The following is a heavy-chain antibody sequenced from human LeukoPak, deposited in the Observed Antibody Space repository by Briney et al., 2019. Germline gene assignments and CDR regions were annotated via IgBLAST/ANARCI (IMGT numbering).Heavy chain of an antibody. D-gene: IGHD6-13*01. CDR1: GFTFSSYA. Sequence: GGSLRLSCAASGFTFSSYAMSWVRQAPGKGLEWVSAISGSGGSTYYADPVKGRFTISRDNSKNTLYLQMNSLRAEDTAVYYCAKRPGHNIAAADPGAFDIWGQGTMVTVSS. CDR2: ISGSGGST. J-gene: IGHJ3*02. V-gene: IGHV3-23*01. CDR3: AKRPGHNIAAADPGAFDI.